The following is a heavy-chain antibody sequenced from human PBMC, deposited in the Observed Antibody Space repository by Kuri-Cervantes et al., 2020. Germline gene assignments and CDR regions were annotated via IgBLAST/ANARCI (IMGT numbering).Heavy chain of an antibody. D-gene: IGHD2-2*01. CDR1: GFTFSSYS. V-gene: IGHV3-48*02. CDR3: ARDRGDQLLLDY. CDR2: ISSSSTI. Sequence: GESLKISCAASGFTFSSYSMNWVRQAPGKGLEWVSYISSSSTIYYADSVKGRFTISRDNAKNSLYLQMNSLRDEDTAVYYCARDRGDQLLLDYWGQGTLVTVSS. J-gene: IGHJ4*02.